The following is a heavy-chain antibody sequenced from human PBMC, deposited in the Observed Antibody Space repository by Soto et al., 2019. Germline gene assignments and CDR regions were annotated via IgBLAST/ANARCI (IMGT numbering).Heavy chain of an antibody. J-gene: IGHJ4*02. CDR2: ISAYNGNT. CDR1: GYTFTSYG. V-gene: IGHV1-18*01. D-gene: IGHD6-13*01. CDR3: ARDPTYSSSWYATRYLGY. Sequence: ASVKVSCKASGYTFTSYGISWVRQAPGQGLEWMGWISAYNGNTNYAQKLQGRVTMTTDTSTSTAYMELRSLRSDDTAVYYCARDPTYSSSWYATRYLGYWGQGTLVTVSS.